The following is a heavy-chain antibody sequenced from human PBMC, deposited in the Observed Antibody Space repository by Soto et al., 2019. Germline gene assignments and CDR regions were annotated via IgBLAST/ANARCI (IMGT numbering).Heavy chain of an antibody. J-gene: IGHJ4*02. CDR1: GFTFNKYW. CDR2: IKQDESEK. D-gene: IGHD4-17*01. Sequence: GGSLRLSCAASGFTFNKYWMSWVRQAPGRGLEWVANIKQDESEKYYVDSVKGRFTISRDNAKNSLYLQMNSLRAEDTAVYYCAREVPGPTTVYFDYWGQGTLVTVSS. CDR3: AREVPGPTTVYFDY. V-gene: IGHV3-7*01.